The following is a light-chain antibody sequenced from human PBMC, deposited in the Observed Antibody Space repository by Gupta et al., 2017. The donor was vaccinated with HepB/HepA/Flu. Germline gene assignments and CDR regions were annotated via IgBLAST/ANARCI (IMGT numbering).Light chain of an antibody. CDR2: DAS. CDR1: QSVRSSY. V-gene: IGKV3D-20*01. CDR3: LQDGSSPLT. J-gene: IGKJ1*01. Sequence: EIVLTQSPATLSLSPGERATLSCGAIQSVRSSYLAWYQQKPGLAPRLLIYDASSRATGIPDRFSGSGSGTDFTLTISRLEPEDFAVYYCLQDGSSPLTFGQGTKVEIK.